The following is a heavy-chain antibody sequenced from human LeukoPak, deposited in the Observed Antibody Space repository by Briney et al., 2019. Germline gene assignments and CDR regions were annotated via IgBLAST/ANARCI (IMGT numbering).Heavy chain of an antibody. Sequence: PGGSLRLSCAASGLTFSSYAMSWVRQAPGKGLEWVSAISGSGGSTYYADSVKGRFTISRDNSKNTLYLQMNSLRAEDTAVYYCAKGEGYCSSTSCYPSAYGMDVWGQGTTVTVSS. V-gene: IGHV3-23*01. CDR3: AKGEGYCSSTSCYPSAYGMDV. D-gene: IGHD2-2*01. CDR1: GLTFSSYA. J-gene: IGHJ6*02. CDR2: ISGSGGST.